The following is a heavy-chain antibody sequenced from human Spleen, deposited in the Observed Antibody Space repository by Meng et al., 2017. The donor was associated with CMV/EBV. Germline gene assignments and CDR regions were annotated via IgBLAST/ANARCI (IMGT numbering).Heavy chain of an antibody. CDR1: GYTFTGYY. CDR3: ARDLDYGGTRFDY. Sequence: QVQLVQSRAEVKKPXXSXKVXCKASGYTFTGYYMHWVRQAPGQGLEWMGWINPNSGGTNYAQKFQGRVTMTRDTSISTAYMELSRLRSDDTAVYYCARDLDYGGTRFDYWGQGTLVTVSS. J-gene: IGHJ4*02. V-gene: IGHV1-2*02. D-gene: IGHD4-23*01. CDR2: INPNSGGT.